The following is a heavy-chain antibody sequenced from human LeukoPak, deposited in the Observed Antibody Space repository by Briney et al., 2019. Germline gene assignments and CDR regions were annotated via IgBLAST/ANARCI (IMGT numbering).Heavy chain of an antibody. CDR2: IIPIFGTA. CDR1: GGTFTSYA. V-gene: IGHV1-69*05. J-gene: IGHJ4*02. Sequence: SVKVSCKASGGTFTSYAISWVRQAPGQGLEWMGRIIPIFGTANYAQKFQGRVTITTDESTSTAYMELSSLRSEDTAVYYCARAGGSYVAYDYWGQGTLVTVPS. D-gene: IGHD1-26*01. CDR3: ARAGGSYVAYDY.